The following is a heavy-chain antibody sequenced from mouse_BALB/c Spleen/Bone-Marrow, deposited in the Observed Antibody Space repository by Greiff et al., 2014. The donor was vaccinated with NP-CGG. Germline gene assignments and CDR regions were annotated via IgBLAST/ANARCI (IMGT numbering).Heavy chain of an antibody. CDR2: IWAGGST. V-gene: IGHV2-9*02. J-gene: IGHJ1*01. CDR3: ARVYLWYFDV. Sequence: QVHVKQSGPGLVAPSQSLSITCTVSGFSLTSYGVHWFRQPPGKGLEWLGVIWAGGSTNYNSALMSRLSISKDNSKSQVFLKMNSLQTDDTAMYYCARVYLWYFDVWGAGTTVTVSS. CDR1: GFSLTSYG. D-gene: IGHD2-3*01.